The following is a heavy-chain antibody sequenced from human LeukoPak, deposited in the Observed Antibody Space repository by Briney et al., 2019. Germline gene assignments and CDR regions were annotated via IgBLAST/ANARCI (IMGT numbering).Heavy chain of an antibody. Sequence: PGGSLRLSCAASGFTFSSYAMHWVRQAPGKGLEWVGRIKSRSYGETTDYAAPLKGRFTISRDDSKNMLYLLMNSLNTEDTAVYYCTRHPPSFDYWGQGTLVTVSS. CDR1: GFTFSSYA. V-gene: IGHV3-15*01. CDR3: TRHPPSFDY. J-gene: IGHJ4*02. CDR2: IKSRSYGETT.